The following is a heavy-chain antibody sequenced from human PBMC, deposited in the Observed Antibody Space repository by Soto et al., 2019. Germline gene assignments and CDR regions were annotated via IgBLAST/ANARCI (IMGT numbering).Heavy chain of an antibody. CDR1: GFTFSDYY. D-gene: IGHD6-19*01. CDR3: ARDGIVAGVDAVDP. Sequence: QVLLVESGGGLVKPGGSLRLSCAASGFTFSDYYMSWIRQAPGKGLEWISYISTSGSTIYYADSVKGRFTISRDNAKNSLDLPMSSLGVEDTGVYYCARDGIVAGVDAVDPWGQGTPVTVSS. J-gene: IGHJ5*02. V-gene: IGHV3-11*01. CDR2: ISTSGSTI.